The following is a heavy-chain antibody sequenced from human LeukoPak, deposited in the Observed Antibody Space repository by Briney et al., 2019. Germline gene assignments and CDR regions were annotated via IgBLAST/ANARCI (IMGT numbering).Heavy chain of an antibody. D-gene: IGHD3-9*01. CDR3: ARAGVWLPAV. Sequence: PSGTLSLTCAVSGPSISSDKWWSWVRQPPGKGLEWIGEINHSGNTNYSPSLKSRVTMSTDKSKNEFSLRLTSVTAADTAVYYCARAGVWLPAVWGQGTLVTVSS. J-gene: IGHJ4*02. V-gene: IGHV4-4*02. CDR2: INHSGNT. CDR1: GPSISSDKW.